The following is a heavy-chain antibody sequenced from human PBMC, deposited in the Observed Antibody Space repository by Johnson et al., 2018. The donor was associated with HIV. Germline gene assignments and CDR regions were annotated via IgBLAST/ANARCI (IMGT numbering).Heavy chain of an antibody. CDR3: AREAYCSGGSCYDAFDI. J-gene: IGHJ3*02. CDR1: GFTFSDYY. CDR2: ISSSGSTI. D-gene: IGHD2-15*01. Sequence: QVQLVESGGGVVQPGRSLRLSCAASGFTFSDYYMSWIRQAPGKGLEWVSYISSSGSTIYYADSVKGRFTISRDNSKNTLYLQMNSLRAEDTAVYYCAREAYCSGGSCYDAFDIWGQGTMVTVSS. V-gene: IGHV3-11*04.